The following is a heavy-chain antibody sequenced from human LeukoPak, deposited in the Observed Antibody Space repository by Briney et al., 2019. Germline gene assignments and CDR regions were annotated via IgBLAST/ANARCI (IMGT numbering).Heavy chain of an antibody. CDR1: GYSFSSHG. D-gene: IGHD4-23*01. V-gene: IGHV3-33*01. Sequence: GGSLRLSCAASGYSFSSHGMHWVRQAPGKGLEWVAAIRYDGSQKYYADSVKGRFTISRDNLENTGDLQMNSLRAEDTAVYYCARLYGSKSGYFDYWGPGTLVTVSS. J-gene: IGHJ4*02. CDR3: ARLYGSKSGYFDY. CDR2: IRYDGSQK.